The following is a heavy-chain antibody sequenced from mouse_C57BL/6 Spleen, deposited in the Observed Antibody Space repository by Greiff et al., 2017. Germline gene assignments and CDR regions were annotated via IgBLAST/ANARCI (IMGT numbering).Heavy chain of an antibody. CDR1: GYTFTSYW. V-gene: IGHV1-50*01. CDR3: ARWSGYYYGTWFAY. Sequence: QVQLKQPGAELVKPGASVKLSCKASGYTFTSYWMQWVKQRPGQGLEWIGEIDPSDSYTNYNQKFKGKATLTVDTSSSTAYMQLSSLTSEDSAVYYCARWSGYYYGTWFAYWGQGTLVTVSA. CDR2: IDPSDSYT. D-gene: IGHD1-1*01. J-gene: IGHJ3*01.